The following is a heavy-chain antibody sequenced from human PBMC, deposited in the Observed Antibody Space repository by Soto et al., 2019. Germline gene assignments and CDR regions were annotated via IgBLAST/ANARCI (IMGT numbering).Heavy chain of an antibody. D-gene: IGHD1-26*01. V-gene: IGHV3-48*02. CDR3: ARGHNSLHLFES. CDR1: GLIFSDYN. J-gene: IGHJ4*02. Sequence: EVHLVESGGGLVQPGGSLRLSCAASGLIFSDYNMNWVRQAPGKGPEWVSYISSSGSVIYYADSVRGRFIISRDDARNSLYLHMNSLRDEDTAVYYCARGHNSLHLFESWGQGTLVTVSS. CDR2: ISSSGSVI.